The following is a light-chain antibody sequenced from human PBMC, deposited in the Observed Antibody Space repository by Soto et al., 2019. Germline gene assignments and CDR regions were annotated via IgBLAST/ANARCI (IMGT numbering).Light chain of an antibody. CDR2: AAS. Sequence: DIQLTQSPSSLSASVGDRVTITCRASQSISSYLNWYQQIPGKAPKLLIYAASSLQSGVPSRFSGSGSGTDFTLTISSLQPDDFATYDCQQSYSTLWTFGQGTKV. CDR1: QSISSY. CDR3: QQSYSTLWT. J-gene: IGKJ1*01. V-gene: IGKV1-39*01.